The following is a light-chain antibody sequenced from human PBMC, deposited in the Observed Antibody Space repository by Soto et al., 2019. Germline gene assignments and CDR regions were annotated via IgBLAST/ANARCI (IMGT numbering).Light chain of an antibody. CDR3: QQYNSYSWT. Sequence: EIVLTQSPCTLSLSPGERATLSCRASQSVSSSYLAWYQQKPGQAPRLLIYGASSRATGIPDRFSGSGSGTDFTLTISRLEPEDYGTYYCQQYNSYSWTFGQGTKV. CDR2: GAS. CDR1: QSVSSSY. J-gene: IGKJ1*01. V-gene: IGKV3-20*01.